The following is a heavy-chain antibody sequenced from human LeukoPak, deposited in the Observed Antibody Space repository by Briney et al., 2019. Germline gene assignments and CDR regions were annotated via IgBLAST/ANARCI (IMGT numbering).Heavy chain of an antibody. CDR1: GYGFTSYW. J-gene: IGHJ4*02. CDR2: IYPGDSDT. D-gene: IGHD6-13*01. V-gene: IGHV5-51*01. CDR3: ACRAAAGHFDY. Sequence: GESLKISCKGSGYGFTSYWIGWVRQMPGKGLEWMGIIYPGDSDTRYSASFQAQVTISADKSISTPYLQWSSLKASDTAMYYCACRAAAGHFDYWGQGTLVTVSS.